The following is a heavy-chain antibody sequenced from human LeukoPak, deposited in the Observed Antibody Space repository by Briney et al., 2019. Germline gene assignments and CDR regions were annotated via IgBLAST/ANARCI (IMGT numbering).Heavy chain of an antibody. Sequence: PSETLSLTCTVSGGSISSSNYYWGWIRQPPGKGLDWIGSIYYSGSTHYSPSLRSRVTISVDTSKNQFSLKLSSVTAADTAVYYCARHWCSSTSCYSLFDYWGQGILVTVSS. V-gene: IGHV4-39*01. CDR1: GGSISSSNYY. D-gene: IGHD2-2*01. J-gene: IGHJ4*02. CDR3: ARHWCSSTSCYSLFDY. CDR2: IYYSGST.